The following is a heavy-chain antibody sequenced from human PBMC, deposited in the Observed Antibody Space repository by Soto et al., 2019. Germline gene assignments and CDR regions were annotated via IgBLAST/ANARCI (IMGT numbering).Heavy chain of an antibody. V-gene: IGHV1-18*01. CDR2: ISGYNGNT. J-gene: IGHJ3*02. CDR1: GYTLASYV. D-gene: IGHD3-3*01. CDR3: ATYPVPYYDFWSGDAFGI. Sequence: ASVKVSCKASGYTLASYVLTWVRQAPGQGLEWMGWISGYNGNTKYAQKLQGRVTMTTDTSTSTAYMELRSLRSDDTAVYYCATYPVPYYDFWSGDAFGIWGHGTVVTVSS.